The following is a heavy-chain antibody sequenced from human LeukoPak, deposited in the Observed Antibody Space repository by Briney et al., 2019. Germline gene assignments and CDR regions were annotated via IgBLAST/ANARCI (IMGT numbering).Heavy chain of an antibody. Sequence: SETLSLTCTVSGGSISSHYWSWIRQPPGKGLEWIGYIYYSGSTNYSPSLKSRVTISVDMSKNQFSLNLSSVTAADTAVYYCARHEGYDILTGYSYYFDYWGQGTLVTVPS. J-gene: IGHJ4*02. D-gene: IGHD3-9*01. V-gene: IGHV4-59*08. CDR3: ARHEGYDILTGYSYYFDY. CDR1: GGSISSHY. CDR2: IYYSGST.